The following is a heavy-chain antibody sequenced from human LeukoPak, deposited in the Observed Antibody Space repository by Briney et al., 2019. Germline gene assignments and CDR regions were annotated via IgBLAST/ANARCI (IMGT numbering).Heavy chain of an antibody. V-gene: IGHV3-13*01. CDR1: GFTFSSYD. D-gene: IGHD5-12*01. Sequence: GGSLRLSRAASGFTFSSYDMHWVRQAPGKGLEWVSAIGTAGDTYYPGSVKGRFTISRENAKNSLYLQMNSLRAGDTAVYYCARAGGYDWGYYYYMDVWGKGTTVTVSS. J-gene: IGHJ6*03. CDR3: ARAGGYDWGYYYYMDV. CDR2: IGTAGDT.